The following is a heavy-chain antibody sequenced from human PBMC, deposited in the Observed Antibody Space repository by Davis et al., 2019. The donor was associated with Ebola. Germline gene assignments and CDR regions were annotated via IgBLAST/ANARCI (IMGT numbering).Heavy chain of an antibody. Sequence: PGGSLRLSCAASGFTFSSYAMSWVRQPPGKGLEWIGEINHSGSTNYNPSLKSRVTISVDTSKNQFSLKLSSVTAADTAVYYCARHTDRGPFDYWGQGTLVTVSS. D-gene: IGHD2-15*01. CDR2: INHSGST. CDR3: ARHTDRGPFDY. V-gene: IGHV4-34*01. J-gene: IGHJ4*02. CDR1: GFTFSSYA.